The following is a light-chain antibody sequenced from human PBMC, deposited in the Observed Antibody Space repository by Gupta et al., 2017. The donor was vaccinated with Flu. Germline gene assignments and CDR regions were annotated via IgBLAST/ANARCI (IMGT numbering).Light chain of an antibody. CDR3: SSYTSSSTLFYV. Sequence: QSALTQPASASGSPGRSVTISCTGTSSDVGGYNYVSWYQQHPGKAPKLMIYEVSNRPSGVSNRFSGSKSGNTASLTISGLQAEDEADYYCSSYTSSSTLFYVFGTGTKVTVL. J-gene: IGLJ1*01. V-gene: IGLV2-14*01. CDR2: EVS. CDR1: SSDVGGYNY.